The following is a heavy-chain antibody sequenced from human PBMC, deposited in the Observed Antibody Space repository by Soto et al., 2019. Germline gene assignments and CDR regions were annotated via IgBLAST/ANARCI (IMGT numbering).Heavy chain of an antibody. CDR3: AKSSSRAHYYGMDV. Sequence: GPLRIYGAASGFTVRSYGMNWVRQAPGKGLEWVAGVSAIGFDTSYADSVKGRFTISRDNSRDTLFLQMNSLRAEDTAVYYCAKSSSRAHYYGMDVWGQGTTVTVSS. D-gene: IGHD2-2*01. J-gene: IGHJ6*02. CDR2: VSAIGFDT. CDR1: GFTVRSYG. V-gene: IGHV3-23*01.